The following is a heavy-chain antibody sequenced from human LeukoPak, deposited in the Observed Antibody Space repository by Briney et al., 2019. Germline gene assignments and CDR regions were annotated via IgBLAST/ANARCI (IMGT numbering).Heavy chain of an antibody. D-gene: IGHD5-18*01. CDR3: ARGGVRGYSYGYRIKDV. V-gene: IGHV4-4*07. CDR2: IYTSGST. J-gene: IGHJ6*04. Sequence: SETLSLTCTVSGGSISSYYWSWIRQPAGKGLEWIGRIYTSGSTNYNPSLKSRVTMSVDTSKNQFSLKLSSVTAADTAVYYCARGGVRGYSYGYRIKDVWGKGTTVTVSS. CDR1: GGSISSYY.